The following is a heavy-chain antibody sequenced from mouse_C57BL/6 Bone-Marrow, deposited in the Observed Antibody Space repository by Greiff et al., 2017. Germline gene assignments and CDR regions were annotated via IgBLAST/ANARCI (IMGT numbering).Heavy chain of an antibody. J-gene: IGHJ1*03. CDR2: LVPNSGGT. CDR1: GYTFTSYW. V-gene: IGHV1-72*01. CDR3: ARKRYFDV. Sequence: VQLQQPGAELVKPGASVKLSCKASGYTFTSYWMNWVKQRPGRGLEWLGRLVPNSGGTKYNEKVKSKATRTVDKPSSTAYMQRSSLTSEDSAVYDCARKRYFDVWGTGTTVTVSS.